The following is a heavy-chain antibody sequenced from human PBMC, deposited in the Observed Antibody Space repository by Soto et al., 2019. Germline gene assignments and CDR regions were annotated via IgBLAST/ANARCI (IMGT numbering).Heavy chain of an antibody. CDR3: AKRRAISNKLFFDH. CDR2: LYWNDDE. J-gene: IGHJ4*02. V-gene: IGHV2-5*01. CDR1: GFSINTGGVG. Sequence: QITLRESGPTLVKPTQTLTLSCTLSGFSINTGGVGVGWIRQPPVKAPERLALLYWNDDEWYIPSLRYRLSVTKDASENRVVLTMTHLDPTDTGTYYCAKRRAISNKLFFDHWGQGALVTVSS. D-gene: IGHD4-4*01.